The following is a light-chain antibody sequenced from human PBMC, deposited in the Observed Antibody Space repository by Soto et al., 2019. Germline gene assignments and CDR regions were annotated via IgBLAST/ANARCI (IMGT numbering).Light chain of an antibody. J-gene: IGKJ1*01. Sequence: EIVMTQSPATLSVSPGDRATLSCRASQSVSSNLAWYQQKPGQAPRLLIYGASTRATGIPARFSGSGSGTEFTLTISSLQSEDFAVYYCQQYNNWPPPTFGQGTKVEIK. CDR3: QQYNNWPPPT. V-gene: IGKV3-15*01. CDR2: GAS. CDR1: QSVSSN.